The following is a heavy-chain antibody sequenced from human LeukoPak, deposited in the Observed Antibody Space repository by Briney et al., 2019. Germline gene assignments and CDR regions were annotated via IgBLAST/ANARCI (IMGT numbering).Heavy chain of an antibody. V-gene: IGHV3-7*01. CDR2: INQDGSEK. D-gene: IGHD3-3*01. CDR1: GFTLKNYW. Sequence: PGGSLRLSCGASGFTLKNYWMSWVRQAPGKGLEWEANINQDGSEKYYVDSVKGRLTISRDNAKNSLYLQMNSLRAEDTAVYYCARDQGFSYYYYYMDVWGKGTTVTVSS. J-gene: IGHJ6*03. CDR3: ARDQGFSYYYYYMDV.